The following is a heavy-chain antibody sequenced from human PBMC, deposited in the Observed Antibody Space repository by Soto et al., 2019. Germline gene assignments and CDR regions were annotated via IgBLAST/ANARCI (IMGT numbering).Heavy chain of an antibody. Sequence: PGGSLRLSCAASGFTFSSYSMSWVRQAPGKGLEWVSAISVSGGSTYYADSVKGRFTISRNNSKYTLYLQMDSLRAEDTDVYYCAKSYYYGSGSYLSAEYFQHWGQGTLVTVSS. CDR2: ISVSGGST. J-gene: IGHJ1*01. CDR3: AKSYYYGSGSYLSAEYFQH. CDR1: GFTFSSYS. D-gene: IGHD3-10*01. V-gene: IGHV3-23*01.